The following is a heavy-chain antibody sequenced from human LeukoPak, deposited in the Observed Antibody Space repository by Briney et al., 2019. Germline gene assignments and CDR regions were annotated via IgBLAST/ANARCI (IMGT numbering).Heavy chain of an antibody. Sequence: PSETLSLTCTVSGGSISSSSYYWGWIRQPPGKGLEWIGEINHSGSTDYNPSLKSRVTISVDTSKNQFSLKLSSVTAADTAVYYCARAGATGFDIWGQGTMVTVSS. V-gene: IGHV4-39*07. CDR1: GGSISSSSYY. J-gene: IGHJ3*02. CDR3: ARAGATGFDI. CDR2: INHSGST. D-gene: IGHD7-27*01.